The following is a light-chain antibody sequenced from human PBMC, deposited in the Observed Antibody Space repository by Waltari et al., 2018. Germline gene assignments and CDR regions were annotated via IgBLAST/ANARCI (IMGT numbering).Light chain of an antibody. Sequence: QSVLAQPPSASGTPGQGVTISCSGSSSNIGGNGVSWYQQLPGTAPKLLIHTNDQRPSGVPDRFSASKSGTSASLAISGLQSEDEAHYCCAAWDDALNGRVFGGGTKVTVL. CDR1: SSNIGGNG. V-gene: IGLV1-44*01. CDR2: TND. CDR3: AAWDDALNGRV. J-gene: IGLJ3*02.